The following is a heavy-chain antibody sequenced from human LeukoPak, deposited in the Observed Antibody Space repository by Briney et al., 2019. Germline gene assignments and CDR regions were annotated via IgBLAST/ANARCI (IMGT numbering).Heavy chain of an antibody. Sequence: ASVKVSCKSSGYSFTSHYIHWVRQAPGQGLEWMGRINPNGGTTTSAQKFQGRVTITRDTSTSTAYMELSSLRSEDTAVYYCAATLTMTAGSAYYGLDAWGQGTTVTVSS. CDR3: AATLTMTAGSAYYGLDA. CDR2: INPNGGTT. CDR1: GYSFTSHY. D-gene: IGHD3-10*01. J-gene: IGHJ6*02. V-gene: IGHV1-46*01.